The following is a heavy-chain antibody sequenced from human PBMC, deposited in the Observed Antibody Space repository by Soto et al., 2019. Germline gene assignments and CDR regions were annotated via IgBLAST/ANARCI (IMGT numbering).Heavy chain of an antibody. V-gene: IGHV4-30-4*01. CDR3: ARGTIFGVVL. CDR2: IYYSVST. Sequence: QVQLQESGPGLVKPSQTLSLTCTVSGGSISSGDYYWSWIRQPPGKGLEWIGYIYYSVSTYYNPSLKSRVTISVDTAKNQFSLQMSSVPAADEAVYYCARGTIFGVVLWGQGTLVTVSS. CDR1: GGSISSGDYY. J-gene: IGHJ4*02. D-gene: IGHD3-3*01.